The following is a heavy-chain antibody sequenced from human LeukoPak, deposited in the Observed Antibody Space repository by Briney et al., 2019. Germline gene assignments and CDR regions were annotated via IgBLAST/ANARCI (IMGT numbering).Heavy chain of an antibody. D-gene: IGHD3-22*01. CDR1: GESFSDYY. V-gene: IGHV4-34*01. Sequence: SETLSLTCAVYGESFSDYYWGWIRQAPGKGLEWIGEINDRGRINCNPSLKSRVTILVDSSKNQFSLRLSSVTAADTAVYYCARDLLVVADYYYYYGMDVWGQGTTVTVSS. CDR2: INDRGRI. CDR3: ARDLLVVADYYYYYGMDV. J-gene: IGHJ6*02.